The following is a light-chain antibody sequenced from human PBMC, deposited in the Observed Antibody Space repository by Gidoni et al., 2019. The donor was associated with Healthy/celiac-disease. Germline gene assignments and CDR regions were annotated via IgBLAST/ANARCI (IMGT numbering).Light chain of an antibody. CDR3: QQRSNWLQT. J-gene: IGKJ4*01. Sequence: IVLTQSPATLSLSPGERATLSCRASQSVSSYLAWYQQKPGQAPRLLIYDASNRATGIPARFSGSGSGTDFTLTISSLEPEDFAVYYCQQRSNWLQTFGGGTKVEIK. CDR2: DAS. V-gene: IGKV3-11*01. CDR1: QSVSSY.